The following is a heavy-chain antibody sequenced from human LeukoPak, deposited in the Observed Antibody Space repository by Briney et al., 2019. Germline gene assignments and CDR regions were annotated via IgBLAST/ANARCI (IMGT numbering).Heavy chain of an antibody. V-gene: IGHV1-46*01. CDR3: ARDPDISTNWFDP. Sequence: GASVKVSCKASGYTFTSYYMHWVRQAPGQGLEWMGIINPSGGSTSYAQKFQGRVTMTTDTSTSTAYMELRSLRSDDTAVYYCARDPDISTNWFDPWGQGTLVTVSS. CDR2: INPSGGST. D-gene: IGHD3-9*01. CDR1: GYTFTSYY. J-gene: IGHJ5*02.